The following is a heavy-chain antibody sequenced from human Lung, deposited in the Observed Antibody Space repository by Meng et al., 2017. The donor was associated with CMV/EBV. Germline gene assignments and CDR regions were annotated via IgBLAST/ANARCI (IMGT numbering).Heavy chain of an antibody. J-gene: IGHJ6*02. CDR2: IYYSGST. V-gene: IGHV4-39*01. Sequence: GSLRLXXTVSGGSISSSSYYWGWIRQPPGKGLEWIGSIYYSGSTYYNPSLKSRVTTSVDTSKNQFSLKLSSVTAADTAVYYCAGLCIVVVPAAICPMDVWGQGXTVTVSS. CDR3: AGLCIVVVPAAICPMDV. D-gene: IGHD2-2*01. CDR1: GGSISSSSYY.